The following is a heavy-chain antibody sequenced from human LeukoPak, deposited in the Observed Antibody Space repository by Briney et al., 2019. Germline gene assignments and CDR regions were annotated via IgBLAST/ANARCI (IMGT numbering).Heavy chain of an antibody. CDR2: IYTSGST. D-gene: IGHD2-2*01. J-gene: IGHJ4*02. CDR3: ARVRVPAAIIGRPGLGYYFDY. V-gene: IGHV4-4*09. Sequence: SRTLSLTCTVSGGSISSNYWSWIRQPPGKGLEWIWYIYTSGSTNYSACLKSRVTISVDTSKNQFSLKLSSVTAADTAVYYCARVRVPAAIIGRPGLGYYFDYWGQGTLVTVSS. CDR1: GGSISSNY.